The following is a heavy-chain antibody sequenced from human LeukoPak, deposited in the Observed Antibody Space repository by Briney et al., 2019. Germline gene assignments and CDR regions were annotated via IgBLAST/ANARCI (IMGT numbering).Heavy chain of an antibody. Sequence: GGSLRLSCAASGFTFSYYAMHWVRQAPGKGLEWVAVISYDGNDKYYDGSDKYYADSVKGRFTISRDNAKNSLYLQMNSLRAEDTAVYYCARRQGGLENPFDYWGQGTLVTVSS. CDR3: ARRQGGLENPFDY. CDR1: GFTFSYYA. V-gene: IGHV3-30*03. J-gene: IGHJ4*02. D-gene: IGHD3/OR15-3a*01. CDR2: ISYDGNDKYYDGSDK.